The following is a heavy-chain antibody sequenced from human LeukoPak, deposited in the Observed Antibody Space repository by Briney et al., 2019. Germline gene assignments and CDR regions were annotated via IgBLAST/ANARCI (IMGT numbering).Heavy chain of an antibody. Sequence: SETLSLTCTVSGGSISGYYWSWIRQPPGKGLEWIGYIYYSGSTNYNPSLKSRITISVDTSKNQFSLKMSSVTAADTAVYYCARVVSGWVDYWGQGTLVTVSS. V-gene: IGHV4-59*01. CDR3: ARVVSGWVDY. J-gene: IGHJ4*02. CDR2: IYYSGST. D-gene: IGHD6-19*01. CDR1: GGSISGYY.